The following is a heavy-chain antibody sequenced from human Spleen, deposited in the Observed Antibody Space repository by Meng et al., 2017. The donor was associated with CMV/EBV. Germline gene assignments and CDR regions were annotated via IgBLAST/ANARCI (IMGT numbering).Heavy chain of an antibody. CDR2: ARDKANSYTT. J-gene: IGHJ4*02. Sequence: GGSLRLSCAASGFTFSGSAMHWVRQAPGKGLEWVGRARDKANSYTTKYAASVEGRFTISRDDSKNSVYLQMYSLKIEDTAVYYCVRLAAAGRSRYYFDYWGQGTLVTVSS. D-gene: IGHD6-13*01. CDR3: VRLAAAGRSRYYFDY. CDR1: GFTFSGSA. V-gene: IGHV3-72*01.